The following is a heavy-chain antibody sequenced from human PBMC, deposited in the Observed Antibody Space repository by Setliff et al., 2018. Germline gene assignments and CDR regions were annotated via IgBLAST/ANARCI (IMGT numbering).Heavy chain of an antibody. CDR3: ARVNGYNWGSGNWFDP. V-gene: IGHV4-34*01. J-gene: IGHJ5*02. CDR2: INHSGST. Sequence: SETLSLTCAVYGGSFSGYYWSWIRQPPGTGLEWIGEINHSGSTNYNPSLKSRVTISVDTSKNQFSLKLSSVTAADTAVYYCARVNGYNWGSGNWFDPWGQGTLGTVSS. D-gene: IGHD1-1*01. CDR1: GGSFSGYY.